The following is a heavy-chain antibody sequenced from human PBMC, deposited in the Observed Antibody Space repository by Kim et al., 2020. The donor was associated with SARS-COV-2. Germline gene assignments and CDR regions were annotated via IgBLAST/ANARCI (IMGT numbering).Heavy chain of an antibody. CDR3: ARGGIDYGSGSSSKGGYFDY. V-gene: IGHV4-34*01. D-gene: IGHD3-10*01. CDR1: GGSFSGYY. Sequence: SETLSLTCGVYGGSFSGYYWSWIRQPPGKGLEWIGEINHSGSTDYNPSLNSGFTISVDTSKNQFSLKLSSVTAADTAVYYCARGGIDYGSGSSSKGGYFDYWGQGTLVTVSS. J-gene: IGHJ4*02. CDR2: INHSGST.